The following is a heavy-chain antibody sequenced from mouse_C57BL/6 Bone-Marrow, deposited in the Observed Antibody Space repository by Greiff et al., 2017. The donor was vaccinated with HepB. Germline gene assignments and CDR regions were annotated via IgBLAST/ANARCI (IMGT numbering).Heavy chain of an antibody. Sequence: QVQLQQSDAELVKPGASVKISCKVSGYTFTDHTIHWMKQRPEQGLEWIGYIYPRDGSTKYNEKFKGKATLTADKSSSTAYMQLNSLTSEDSAVYFCARFRLRRTGAYYFDYWGQGTTLTVSS. CDR3: ARFRLRRTGAYYFDY. CDR2: IYPRDGST. D-gene: IGHD2-2*01. J-gene: IGHJ2*01. CDR1: GYTFTDHT. V-gene: IGHV1-78*01.